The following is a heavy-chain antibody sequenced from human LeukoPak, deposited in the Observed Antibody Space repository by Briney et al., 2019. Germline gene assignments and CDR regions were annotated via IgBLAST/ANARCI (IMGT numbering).Heavy chain of an antibody. CDR3: ASEYCGGDCYSNFDY. J-gene: IGHJ4*02. V-gene: IGHV1-69*04. Sequence: SVKVSCKASGGTFSSYAISWVRQDPGQGLEWMGRIIPIFGIANYAQKFQGRVTITADKSTSTAYMELSSLRSEDTAVYYCASEYCGGDCYSNFDYWGQGTLVTVSS. CDR2: IIPIFGIA. CDR1: GGTFSSYA. D-gene: IGHD2-21*02.